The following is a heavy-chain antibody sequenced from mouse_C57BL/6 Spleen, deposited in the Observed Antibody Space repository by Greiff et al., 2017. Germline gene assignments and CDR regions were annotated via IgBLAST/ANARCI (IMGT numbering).Heavy chain of an antibody. J-gene: IGHJ4*01. CDR3: ARGEGGIYYGNYYAMDY. Sequence: QVQLQQPGAELVRPGSSVKLSCKASGYTFTSYWMHWVKQRPIQGLEWIGNIDPSDSETHYNQKFKDKATLTVDKSSSTAYRQLSSLTSEDSAVYYCARGEGGIYYGNYYAMDYWGQGTSVTVSS. D-gene: IGHD2-1*01. CDR2: IDPSDSET. V-gene: IGHV1-52*01. CDR1: GYTFTSYW.